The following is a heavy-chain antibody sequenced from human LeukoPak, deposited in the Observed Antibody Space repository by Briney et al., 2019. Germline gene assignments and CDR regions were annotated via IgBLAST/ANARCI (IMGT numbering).Heavy chain of an antibody. CDR3: ARFFGITIFGVVKGYFDY. CDR1: GGSISSGGYY. D-gene: IGHD3-3*01. J-gene: IGHJ4*02. Sequence: SETLSLTCTVSGGSISSGGYYWSWIRQPPGKGLEWIGYIYHSGSTYYNPSLKSRVTISVDRSKNQFSLKLSSVTAADTAVYYCARFFGITIFGVVKGYFDYWGQGTLVTVSS. CDR2: IYHSGST. V-gene: IGHV4-30-2*01.